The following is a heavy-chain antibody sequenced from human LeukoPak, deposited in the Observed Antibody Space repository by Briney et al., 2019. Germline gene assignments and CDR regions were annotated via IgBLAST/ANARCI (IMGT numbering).Heavy chain of an antibody. CDR1: GYSISTGYY. J-gene: IGHJ5*02. D-gene: IGHD3-3*01. CDR3: ARDGRIRFPVTNWFDP. V-gene: IGHV4-38-2*02. Sequence: SETLSLTCTVSGYSISTGYYWGWIRQPPGKGLEWIASICHSGSTYYDLSLKSRVTISVDTSKNQFSLRLSSVTAADTAVYYCARDGRIRFPVTNWFDPWGQGTLVTVSS. CDR2: ICHSGST.